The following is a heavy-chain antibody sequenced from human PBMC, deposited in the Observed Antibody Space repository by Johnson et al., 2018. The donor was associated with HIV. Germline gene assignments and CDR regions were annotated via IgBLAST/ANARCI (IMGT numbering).Heavy chain of an antibody. CDR3: ARGGGCGGDCYSGYDAFDI. CDR2: IKSKTDGGTT. J-gene: IGHJ3*02. V-gene: IGHV3-15*01. Sequence: VQLVESGGGLVQPGGSLRLSCAASGFTFSNAWMSWVRQAPGKGLEWVGRIKSKTDGGTTDYAAPVKGRFTISRDDSKNTLYLQMNSLRPYDTAVYYCARGGGCGGDCYSGYDAFDIWGQGTMVTVSS. D-gene: IGHD2-21*01. CDR1: GFTFSNAW.